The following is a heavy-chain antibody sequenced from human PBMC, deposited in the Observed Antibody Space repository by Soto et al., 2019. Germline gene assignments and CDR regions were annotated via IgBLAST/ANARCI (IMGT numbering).Heavy chain of an antibody. J-gene: IGHJ6*02. V-gene: IGHV4-59*11. Sequence: QVQLQESGPGLVKPSETLSLTCTVSGDSISLHYWSWIRQTPGKGPEWIGYIYYSGTTYYNPSLKSRVTISLDTSKKQFSLRLGSVTAADTAVYFCARGPTMSSTFYHFYGMDVWGQGTTVTVSS. CDR1: GDSISLHY. CDR3: ARGPTMSSTFYHFYGMDV. D-gene: IGHD2-2*01. CDR2: IYYSGTT.